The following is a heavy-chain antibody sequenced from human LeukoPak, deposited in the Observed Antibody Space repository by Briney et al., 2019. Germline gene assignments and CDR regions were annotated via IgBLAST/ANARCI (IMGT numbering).Heavy chain of an antibody. CDR3: ARAITGFDY. Sequence: TPSETLSLTCTVSGGSISSYYWSWIRQPPGKGLEWIGYIYYSGSTNYNPSLKSRVTISVDTSKNQFSLKLSSVTAADTAVYYCARAITGFDYWGQGTLVTVSS. CDR1: GGSISSYY. CDR2: IYYSGST. J-gene: IGHJ4*02. D-gene: IGHD1-20*01. V-gene: IGHV4-59*01.